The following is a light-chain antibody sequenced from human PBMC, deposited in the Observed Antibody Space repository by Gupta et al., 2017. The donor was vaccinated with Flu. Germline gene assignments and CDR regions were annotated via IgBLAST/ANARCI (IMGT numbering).Light chain of an antibody. V-gene: IGKV4-1*01. CDR2: WAS. CDR1: QSLLKSTNNKNH. J-gene: IGKJ1*01. CDR3: QQDYNSWT. Sequence: DIVMTQSPNSLAVSLGERATINCKSSQSLLKSTNNKNHLAWYQQKPRQPPKLLIYWASTRESGVPDRFSGSGSGTGFTLTSSSRQAEDVAVYYWQQDYNSWTFGQGTKVEIK.